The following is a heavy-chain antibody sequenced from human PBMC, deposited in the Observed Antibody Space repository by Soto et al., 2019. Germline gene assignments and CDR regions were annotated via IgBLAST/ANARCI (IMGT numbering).Heavy chain of an antibody. V-gene: IGHV1-69*01. CDR3: ARSSPYIVVRKPTGNQDYYGMDV. D-gene: IGHD2-2*01. CDR2: IIPVFGTT. J-gene: IGHJ6*02. Sequence: QVQLVQSGAEVKKPGSSVKVFCKASGGTFSNYTISWVRQAPGQGLEWMGGIIPVFGTTDYEQKFQGRVTITADGSTSTAYMKLSSLRSADTAVDYCARSSPYIVVRKPTGNQDYYGMDVWGQGTTVTVSS. CDR1: GGTFSNYT.